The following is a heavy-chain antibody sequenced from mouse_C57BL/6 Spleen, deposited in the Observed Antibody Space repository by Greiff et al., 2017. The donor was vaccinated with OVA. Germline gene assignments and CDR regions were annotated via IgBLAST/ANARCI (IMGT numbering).Heavy chain of an antibody. CDR1: GFTFSSYG. D-gene: IGHD2-4*01. V-gene: IGHV5-6*02. CDR3: ARHPYDYPKYYYAMDY. J-gene: IGHJ4*01. Sequence: EVKLVESGGDLVKPGGSLKLSCAASGFTFSSYGMSWVRQTPDKRLEWVATISSGGSYTYYPDSVTGRFTISRDNAKNTLYLQMSSLKSEDTAMYYCARHPYDYPKYYYAMDYWGQGTSVTVSS. CDR2: ISSGGSYT.